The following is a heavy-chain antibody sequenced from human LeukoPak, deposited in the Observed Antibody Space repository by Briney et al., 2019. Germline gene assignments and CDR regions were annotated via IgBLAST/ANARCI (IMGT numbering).Heavy chain of an antibody. CDR1: GFTFSNYW. CDR2: IKQDGSEK. Sequence: PGGSLRLSCAASGFTFSNYWMTWVRQAPGKGLEWVANIKQDGSEKYYVDSVKGRFTISRDNAKNSLYLQMNSLRAEDTAVYYCARDYDYYYMDVWGKGTTVTVSS. J-gene: IGHJ6*03. CDR3: ARDYDYYYMDV. V-gene: IGHV3-7*01.